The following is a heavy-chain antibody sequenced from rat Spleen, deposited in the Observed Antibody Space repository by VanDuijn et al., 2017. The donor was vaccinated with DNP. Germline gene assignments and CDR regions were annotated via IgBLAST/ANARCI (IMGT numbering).Heavy chain of an antibody. CDR3: ATRAMYTTDPPFDY. CDR1: GFTFSDYA. CDR2: IIYDGSST. Sequence: EVHLVESGGGLVQPGNSLKLSCAASGFTFSDYAMAWVRQSPKKGLEWVATIIYDGSSTYYRDSVKGRFTISRDNAKSTLYLQMDSLRSEDTATYYCATRAMYTTDPPFDYWGQGTLVTVSS. J-gene: IGHJ3*01. V-gene: IGHV5S10*01. D-gene: IGHD1-6*01.